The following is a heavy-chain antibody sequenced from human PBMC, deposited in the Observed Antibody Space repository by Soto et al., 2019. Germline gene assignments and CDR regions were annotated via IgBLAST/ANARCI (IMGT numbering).Heavy chain of an antibody. D-gene: IGHD5-18*01. CDR1: GFTFSSYS. V-gene: IGHV3-48*02. CDR3: ARGDTAMVNDDYYGTDV. CDR2: ISSSSSTI. J-gene: IGHJ6*02. Sequence: GSLRLSCAASGFTFSSYSMNWVRQAPGKGLEWVSYISSSSSTIYYADSVKGRFTISRDNAKNSLYLQMNSLRDEDTAVYYCARGDTAMVNDDYYGTDVWGQGTTVTVSS.